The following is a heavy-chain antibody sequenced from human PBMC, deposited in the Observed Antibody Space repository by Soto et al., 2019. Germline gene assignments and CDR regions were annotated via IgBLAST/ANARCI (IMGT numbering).Heavy chain of an antibody. CDR2: IFYTGST. J-gene: IGHJ4*02. V-gene: IGHV4-39*01. CDR1: GNSISDRNYY. Sequence: HLQLQESGPGLVKPSETLSLTCTVSGNSISDRNYYWGWIRQPPGKGLEWIGSIFYTGSTSYSPSLRGRVTISVDTPKNQFSLKVTSVTAAETAIYFCATMTGFLVPTLEADYWGQGALVTVSS. CDR3: ATMTGFLVPTLEADY. D-gene: IGHD3-3*01.